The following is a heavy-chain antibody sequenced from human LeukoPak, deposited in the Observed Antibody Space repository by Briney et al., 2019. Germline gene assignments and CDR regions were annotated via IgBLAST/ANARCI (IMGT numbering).Heavy chain of an antibody. D-gene: IGHD4-17*01. CDR1: GFTFSSYE. CDR2: ISSSGSTI. V-gene: IGHV3-48*03. Sequence: GGSLRLSCAVSGFTFSSYEMNWVRQAPGKGLEWVSYISSSGSTIYCADSVKGRFTISRDNAKNSLYLQMNSLRAEDTAVYYCARDRKNDYGDYRNFDYWGQGTLVTVSS. J-gene: IGHJ4*02. CDR3: ARDRKNDYGDYRNFDY.